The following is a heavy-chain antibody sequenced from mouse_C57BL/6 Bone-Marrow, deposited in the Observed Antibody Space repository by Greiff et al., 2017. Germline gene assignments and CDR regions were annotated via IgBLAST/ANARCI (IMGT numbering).Heavy chain of an antibody. J-gene: IGHJ2*01. CDR1: GYAFSTYW. V-gene: IGHV1-80*01. CDR3: ARDWDYFDY. CDR2: IYPGDGDT. Sequence: VKLQESGAELVKPGASVKISCKVSGYAFSTYWLNWVKQRPGKGLEWIGQIYPGDGDTNYNGKFQGTATLTADKASSTAYMQLSSLTSEDSAVYFCARDWDYFDYWGQGTTLTVSS. D-gene: IGHD4-1*01.